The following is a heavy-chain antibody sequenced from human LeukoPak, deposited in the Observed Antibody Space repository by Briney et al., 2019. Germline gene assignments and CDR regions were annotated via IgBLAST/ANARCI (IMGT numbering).Heavy chain of an antibody. D-gene: IGHD3-22*01. CDR3: ARGIEFYDSSSRPY. Sequence: PGGSLRLSCAASGFTFSSFGMSWVRQAPGRGLQWVSSISGDGRDTFYADSVKGRFTISRDNSKNTLYLQMNSLRAEDTAMYYCARGIEFYDSSSRPYWGQGTLVTVSS. CDR1: GFTFSSFG. V-gene: IGHV3-23*01. CDR2: ISGDGRDT. J-gene: IGHJ4*02.